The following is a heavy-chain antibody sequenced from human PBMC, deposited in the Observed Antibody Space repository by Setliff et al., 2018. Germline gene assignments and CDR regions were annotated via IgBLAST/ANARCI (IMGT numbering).Heavy chain of an antibody. CDR2: IYTSGST. J-gene: IGHJ3*02. CDR1: GGSISSGSYY. D-gene: IGHD3-3*01. CDR3: AREFAYYDFWSGYYYPDAFDI. Sequence: PSETLSLTCGGYGGSISSGSYYWSWIRQPAGKGLEWIGHIYTSGSTNYNPSLKSRVTISVDTSKNQFSLKLSSVTAADTAVYYCAREFAYYDFWSGYYYPDAFDIWGQGTMVTVSS. V-gene: IGHV4-61*09.